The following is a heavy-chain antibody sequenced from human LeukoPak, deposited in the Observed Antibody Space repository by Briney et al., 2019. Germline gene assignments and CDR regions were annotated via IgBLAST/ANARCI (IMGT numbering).Heavy chain of an antibody. D-gene: IGHD3-22*01. CDR2: IYYSGST. CDR3: ARLSSGYSRDAFDI. V-gene: IGHV4-30-4*01. Sequence: SQTLSLTCTVSGGSISSGDYYWSWIRQPPGKGLEWIGYIYYSGSTYYNPSLKSRVTISVDTSKNQFSLKLSSVTAADTAVYYCARLSSGYSRDAFDIWGQGTMVTVSS. J-gene: IGHJ3*02. CDR1: GGSISSGDYY.